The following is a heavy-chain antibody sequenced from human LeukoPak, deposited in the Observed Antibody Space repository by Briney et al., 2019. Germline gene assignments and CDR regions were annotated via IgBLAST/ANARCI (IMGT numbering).Heavy chain of an antibody. Sequence: SETLSLTCTLSGGTVTSSTYFWGWIRQPPGKGLEWLGSISYSGATYYNPSLKSRVSMSVHTSKNQFALKLSSVTAADTAVYYCARDGFYYHYYMDVWGEGTTVTVSS. CDR1: GGTVTSSTYF. J-gene: IGHJ6*03. D-gene: IGHD1-14*01. V-gene: IGHV4-39*06. CDR3: ARDGFYYHYYMDV. CDR2: ISYSGAT.